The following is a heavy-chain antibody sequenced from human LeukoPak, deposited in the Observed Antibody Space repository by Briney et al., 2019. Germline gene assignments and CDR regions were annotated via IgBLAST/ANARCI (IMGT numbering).Heavy chain of an antibody. V-gene: IGHV4-34*01. CDR3: ARDQVTAINYFDY. CDR1: GGSFSGYY. J-gene: IGHJ4*02. Sequence: SETLSLTCAVYGGSFSGYYWSWIRQPPGKGLEWIGEINHSGSTNYNPSLKSRVTISVDTSKNQFSLKLSSVTAADTAVYYCARDQVTAINYFDYWGQGTLVTVSS. D-gene: IGHD2-21*02. CDR2: INHSGST.